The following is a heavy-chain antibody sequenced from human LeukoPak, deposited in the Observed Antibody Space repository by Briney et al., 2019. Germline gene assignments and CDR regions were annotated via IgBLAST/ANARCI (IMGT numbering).Heavy chain of an antibody. D-gene: IGHD6-13*01. CDR2: IKQDGSEK. CDR1: GFTFSSYW. Sequence: GGSLRLSCAASGFTFSSYWMNWVRQAPGKGLEWVANIKQDGSEKYYVDSVKGRFTISRDNAKNSLDLQMNSLRGEDTAVYYCARSAARTDLDYWGQGTLVTVSS. J-gene: IGHJ4*02. V-gene: IGHV3-7*01. CDR3: ARSAARTDLDY.